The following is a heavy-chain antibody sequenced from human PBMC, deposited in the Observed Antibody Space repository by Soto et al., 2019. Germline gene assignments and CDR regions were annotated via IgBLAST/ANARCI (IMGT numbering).Heavy chain of an antibody. CDR2: IYYSGST. V-gene: IGHV4-39*01. J-gene: IGHJ6*02. CDR3: ARRGKLLWFGELSPNYYGMDV. D-gene: IGHD3-10*01. Sequence: PSETLSLTCTVSGGSISSSSYYWGWIRQPPGKGLEWIGSIYYSGSTYYNPSLKSRVTISVDTSKNQFSLKLSSVTAADTAVYYCARRGKLLWFGELSPNYYGMDVWGQGTTVTVSS. CDR1: GGSISSSSYY.